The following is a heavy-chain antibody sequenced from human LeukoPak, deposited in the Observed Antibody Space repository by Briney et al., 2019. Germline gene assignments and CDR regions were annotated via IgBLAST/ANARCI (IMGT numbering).Heavy chain of an antibody. CDR2: IIPILGIA. Sequence: SVKVSCKASGGTLSSYAISWVRQAPGQGLEWMGRIIPILGIANYAQKFQGRVTITADKSTSTAYMELSSLRSEDTAVYYCARDILDDYGDARFDYWGQGTLVTVSS. D-gene: IGHD4-17*01. J-gene: IGHJ4*02. V-gene: IGHV1-69*04. CDR1: GGTLSSYA. CDR3: ARDILDDYGDARFDY.